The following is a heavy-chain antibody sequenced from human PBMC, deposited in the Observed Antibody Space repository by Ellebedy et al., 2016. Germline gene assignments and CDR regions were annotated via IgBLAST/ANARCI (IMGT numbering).Heavy chain of an antibody. J-gene: IGHJ6*02. Sequence: SETLSLXCTVSGGSISSYYWSWIRQPPGKGLEWLGYIYSSGSTYYNPSLKSRVTISVDTSKNQFSLKLSSVTAADTAVYYCARVGYYGSGSLDGMDVWGQGTTVTVSS. V-gene: IGHV4-59*08. D-gene: IGHD3-10*01. CDR3: ARVGYYGSGSLDGMDV. CDR1: GGSISSYY. CDR2: IYSSGST.